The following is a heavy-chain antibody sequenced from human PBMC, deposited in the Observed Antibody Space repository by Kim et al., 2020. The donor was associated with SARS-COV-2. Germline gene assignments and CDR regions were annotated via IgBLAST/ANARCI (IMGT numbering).Heavy chain of an antibody. CDR3: ARGVTGSIDY. CDR2: NK. D-gene: IGHD1-1*01. J-gene: IGHJ4*02. V-gene: IGHV3-33*01. Sequence: NKYHAVSVKGRFTISRDNSRNTLYLQLNSLRAEDTAVYYCARGVTGSIDYWGQGTLVTVSS.